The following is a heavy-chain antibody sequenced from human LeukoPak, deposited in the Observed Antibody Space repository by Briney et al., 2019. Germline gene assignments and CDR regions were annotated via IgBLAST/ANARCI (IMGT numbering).Heavy chain of an antibody. CDR1: GFTFSSYG. Sequence: GGSLRLSCAASGFTFSSYGMHWVRQAPGKGLEWVAFIRYDGSNKFYVDSVKGRFTISRDNSKNTLYLQMNSLRAEDTAVYYCANDLLGLRSFDYWGQGTLVTVSS. V-gene: IGHV3-30*02. CDR3: ANDLLGLRSFDY. D-gene: IGHD3-10*01. J-gene: IGHJ4*02. CDR2: IRYDGSNK.